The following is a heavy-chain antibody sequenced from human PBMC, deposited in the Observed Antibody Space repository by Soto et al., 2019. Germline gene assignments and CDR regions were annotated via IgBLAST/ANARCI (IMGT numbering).Heavy chain of an antibody. Sequence: SETLSLTCTVSGGSISSGGFYWSWIRQHPGKGLEWIGYIYYSGSTYYNPSTKSGVNISVDTSKNQYSLKRSSVTAAGTAVYYCARGPSRDSEGHNMFDPWGQGTLVTVSS. D-gene: IGHD3-3*01. V-gene: IGHV4-31*03. CDR3: ARGPSRDSEGHNMFDP. CDR1: GGSISSGGFY. CDR2: IYYSGST. J-gene: IGHJ5*02.